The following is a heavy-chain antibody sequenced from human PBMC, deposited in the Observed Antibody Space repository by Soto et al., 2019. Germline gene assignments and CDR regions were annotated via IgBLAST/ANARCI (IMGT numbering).Heavy chain of an antibody. CDR3: ARDLYDTLTGYYTTYFDY. CDR1: GYTFTTYG. V-gene: IGHV1-18*01. Sequence: ASVKVSCKASGYTFTTYGINWVRQAPGQGLEWMGWISVYNGNTNYAQKFQGRVTMTTDTSTSTAYMELRSLRSDDTAVYYCARDLYDTLTGYYTTYFDYWGQGTLVTVSS. J-gene: IGHJ4*02. CDR2: ISVYNGNT. D-gene: IGHD3-9*01.